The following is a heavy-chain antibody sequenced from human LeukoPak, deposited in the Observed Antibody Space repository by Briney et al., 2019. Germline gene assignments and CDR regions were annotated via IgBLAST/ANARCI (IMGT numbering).Heavy chain of an antibody. CDR1: GVSISDYY. CDR2: IYYSGST. J-gene: IGHJ4*02. D-gene: IGHD3-3*01. V-gene: IGHV4-59*01. CDR3: ARDSTGYYDLGFDY. Sequence: SETLSLTCTVSGVSISDYYWSWLRQPPGKGLEWIGYIYYSGSTNYNPSLKSRVTISVDTSKNQFSLKLSSVTAATTAVYYCARDSTGYYDLGFDYWGQGTRVTVSS.